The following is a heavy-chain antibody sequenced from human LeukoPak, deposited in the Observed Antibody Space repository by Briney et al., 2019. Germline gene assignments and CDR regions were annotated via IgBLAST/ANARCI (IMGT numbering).Heavy chain of an antibody. D-gene: IGHD5-12*01. CDR2: ISTYNAIT. V-gene: IGHV1-18*01. CDR1: GYTFTTYG. CDR3: ARDRGYVSASPCDY. Sequence: ASVKVSCKASGYTFTTYGISWVRQAPRRGLEWMGWISTYNAITNYAQKLQGRVTMTTDTSTSTSYMELRSLRSDDTAVYYCARDRGYVSASPCDYWGQGTLVTVSS. J-gene: IGHJ4*02.